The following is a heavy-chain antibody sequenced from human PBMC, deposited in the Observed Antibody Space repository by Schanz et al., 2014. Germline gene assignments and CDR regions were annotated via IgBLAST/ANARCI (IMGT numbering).Heavy chain of an antibody. D-gene: IGHD3-9*01. J-gene: IGHJ4*02. V-gene: IGHV3-23*01. CDR2: ISGSGDNT. CDR1: GLTFSNHA. Sequence: VQLLQSGGALVQPGGSLRLSCAASGLTFSNHAMSWVRQAPGKGLEWVSAISGSGDNTFYADSVRGRFTISRDNSRNTLYLQMNSLRAEDTAVYYCAKHVRSLTGNDYWGQGTLVTVSS. CDR3: AKHVRSLTGNDY.